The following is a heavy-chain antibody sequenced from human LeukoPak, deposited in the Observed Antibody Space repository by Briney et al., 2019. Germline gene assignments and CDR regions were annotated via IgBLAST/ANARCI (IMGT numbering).Heavy chain of an antibody. CDR2: SSGSGGST. Sequence: GGSLRLSCAASGFTFSSYAMSLVRRAPGKGLEWVSASSGSGGSTYYADSVKGRFTISRDNSKNTLYLQMNSLRAEDTAVYYCAKDSARGRGPRYCSGGSCYYFDYWGQGTLVTVSS. CDR1: GFTFSSYA. J-gene: IGHJ4*02. CDR3: AKDSARGRGPRYCSGGSCYYFDY. V-gene: IGHV3-23*01. D-gene: IGHD2-15*01.